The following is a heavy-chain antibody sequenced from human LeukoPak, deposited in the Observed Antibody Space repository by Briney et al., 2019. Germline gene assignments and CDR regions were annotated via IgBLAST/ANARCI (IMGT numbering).Heavy chain of an antibody. CDR1: GFTFSRYS. CDR3: AELGITMIGGV. V-gene: IGHV3-48*04. D-gene: IGHD3-10*02. Sequence: AGGSQRLSCAASGFTFSRYSMNWVRQAPGKGLEWVSYISSSGSTIYYADSVKGRFTISRDNAKNSLYLQMNSLRAEDTAVYYCAELGITMIGGVWGKGTTVTISS. J-gene: IGHJ6*04. CDR2: ISSSGSTI.